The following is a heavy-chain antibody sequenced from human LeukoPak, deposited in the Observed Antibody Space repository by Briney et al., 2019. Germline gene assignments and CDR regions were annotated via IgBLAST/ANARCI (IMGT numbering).Heavy chain of an antibody. V-gene: IGHV4-59*12. J-gene: IGHJ6*02. CDR2: IYYSGST. CDR3: ARGKRITMVRGVRTLDV. D-gene: IGHD3-10*01. Sequence: SETLSLTCTVSGGSISSYYWSWIRQPPGKGLEWIGYIYYSGSTNYNPSLKSRVTISVDTSKNQFSLKLSSVTAADTAVYYCARGKRITMVRGVRTLDVWGQGTTVTVSS. CDR1: GGSISSYY.